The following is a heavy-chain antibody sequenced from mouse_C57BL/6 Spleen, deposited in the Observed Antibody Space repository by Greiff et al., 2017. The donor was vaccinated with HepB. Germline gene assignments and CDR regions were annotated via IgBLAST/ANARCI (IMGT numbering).Heavy chain of an antibody. CDR1: GYTFTSYW. CDR2: INPSNGGT. V-gene: IGHV1-53*01. D-gene: IGHD2-13*01. Sequence: QVQLQQPGTELVKPGASVKLSCKASGYTFTSYWMHWVKQRPGQGLEWIGNINPSNGGTNYNEKFKSKATLTVDKSSSTAYMQLSRLTSEDSAVYSCARDFDYWGQGTTLTVSFDYWGQGTTLTVSS. J-gene: IGHJ2*01. CDR3: ARDFDYWGQGTTLTVSFDY.